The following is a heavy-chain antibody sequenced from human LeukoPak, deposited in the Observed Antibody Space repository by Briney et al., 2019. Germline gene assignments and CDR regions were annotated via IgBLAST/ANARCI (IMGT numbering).Heavy chain of an antibody. V-gene: IGHV3-30*04. D-gene: IGHD1-26*01. Sequence: GRSLRLSCAASAFTFSSYAMDWVRQAPGKGRGWVAVISNDGSNKYYADSVKGRFTISRDNSKNTLYLQMNSLRAEDTAVYYCASSGRYAGGFDYFDYRGQGTLVTVSS. CDR2: ISNDGSNK. J-gene: IGHJ4*02. CDR1: AFTFSSYA. CDR3: ASSGRYAGGFDYFDY.